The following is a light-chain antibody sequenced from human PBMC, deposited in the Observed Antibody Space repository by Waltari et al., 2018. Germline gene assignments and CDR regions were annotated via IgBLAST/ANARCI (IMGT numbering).Light chain of an antibody. CDR1: SSDVGSYNR. Sequence: QSALTQPPSVSGSPGQSVTISCTGTSSDVGSYNRFSWFQPPPGTAPKLMIYEVSNRPSGVPDRFSGSKSGNTASLTISGLQAEDEADYYCSSYTTRSTWVFGGGTKLTVL. J-gene: IGLJ3*02. V-gene: IGLV2-18*02. CDR3: SSYTTRSTWV. CDR2: EVS.